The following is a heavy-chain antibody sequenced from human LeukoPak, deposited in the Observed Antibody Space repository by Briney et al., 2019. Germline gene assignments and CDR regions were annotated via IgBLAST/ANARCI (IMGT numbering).Heavy chain of an antibody. CDR2: VRFDGNNI. V-gene: IGHV3-30*02. D-gene: IGHD3-16*01. J-gene: IGHJ5*02. CDR1: GFTFNSYG. CDR3: VRDRGRDWFDP. Sequence: PGGSLRLSCAASGFTFNSYGMHWVRQAPDKGLEWVAFVRFDGNNIFYADSVKGRFTISRDNSKNTLYLQMNSLRTEDTAVYYCVRDRGRDWFDPWGQGILVTVSS.